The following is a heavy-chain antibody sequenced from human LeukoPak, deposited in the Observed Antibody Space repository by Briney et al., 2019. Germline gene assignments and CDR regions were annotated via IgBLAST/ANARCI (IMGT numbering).Heavy chain of an antibody. V-gene: IGHV3-23*01. Sequence: PGGSLRLSCAASGFTFSSYAMSWVRQAPGKGLEWVSAISGSGGSTYYADSVKGRFTISRDNSKNTLYLQMNSLRAEDTAVYYCAKVPYGDYEVFWFDLWGQGTLVTVSS. D-gene: IGHD4-17*01. CDR3: AKVPYGDYEVFWFDL. CDR2: ISGSGGST. J-gene: IGHJ5*02. CDR1: GFTFSSYA.